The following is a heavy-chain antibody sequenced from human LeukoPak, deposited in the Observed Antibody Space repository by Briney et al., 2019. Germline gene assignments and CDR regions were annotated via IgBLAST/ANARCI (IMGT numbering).Heavy chain of an antibody. CDR1: GYMFVNYW. D-gene: IGHD1-1*01. Sequence: GESLQISCEASGYMFVNYWIGWVRQVSGQGLEYMGIIYPGDSDTRYSRSFQGQVTISADKSTSTSYLQWSRLRASDTAMYYCARSVTTRPDSFDVWGLGTLVTVTS. CDR2: IYPGDSDT. V-gene: IGHV5-51*01. J-gene: IGHJ3*01. CDR3: ARSVTTRPDSFDV.